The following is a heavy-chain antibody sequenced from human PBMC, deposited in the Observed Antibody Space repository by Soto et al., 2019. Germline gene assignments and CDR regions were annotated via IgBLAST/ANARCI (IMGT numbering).Heavy chain of an antibody. CDR3: ARARGGSGYDYYFDY. CDR1: GHTFTTHD. CDR2: MNPNSGNT. J-gene: IGHJ4*02. V-gene: IGHV1-8*01. D-gene: IGHD5-12*01. Sequence: ASVKVSCKTSGHTFTTHDINWVRQATGQGLEWMGWMNPNSGNTGYAQKFQGRVTMTRDTSITTAYLELSSLRSEDTAVYYCARARGGSGYDYYFDYWGQGTLVTVSS.